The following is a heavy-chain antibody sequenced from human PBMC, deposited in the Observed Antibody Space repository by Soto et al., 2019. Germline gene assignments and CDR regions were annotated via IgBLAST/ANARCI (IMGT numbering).Heavy chain of an antibody. CDR3: ARGMEIPRDQPQTHVPTSDY. CDR2: INHSGST. CDR1: GGSFSAYY. J-gene: IGHJ4*02. Sequence: QVQLQQWGAGLLKPSETLSLTCAVYGGSFSAYYWSWICQPPGKGLEWIGEINHSGSTNYNPPLKRRDTISVDTSKNQFPLTLSSVPAAGTAVYYWARGMEIPRDQPQTHVPTSDYWGQGTLVTVSS. V-gene: IGHV4-34*01. D-gene: IGHD2-21*01.